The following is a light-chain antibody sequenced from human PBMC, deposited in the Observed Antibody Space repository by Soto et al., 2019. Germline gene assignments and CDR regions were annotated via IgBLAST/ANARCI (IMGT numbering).Light chain of an antibody. Sequence: EIVLTQSPATLSVSPGERATLSCRASQSVGNNFAWYQQKPGQAPRLLIFATSTRAPGVPARFSGSGSGTEFTLTISSLQSEECAVYYCQQYGDWPLTFGGGAKVEIE. V-gene: IGKV3-15*01. CDR1: QSVGNN. J-gene: IGKJ4*01. CDR2: ATS. CDR3: QQYGDWPLT.